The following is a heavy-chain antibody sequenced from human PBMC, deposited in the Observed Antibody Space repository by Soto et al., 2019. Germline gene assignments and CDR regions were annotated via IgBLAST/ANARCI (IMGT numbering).Heavy chain of an antibody. Sequence: PGGSLRLSCAASGFTFSDHYMDWVRQAPGKGLERVGRSRNKGDSYTTEYAASVKGRFIISRDDSKNSLYLQMNSLKTEDTAVYYCVRDSYTSFWGPGTLVTVSS. V-gene: IGHV3-72*01. D-gene: IGHD2-2*02. CDR3: VRDSYTSF. CDR2: SRNKGDSYTT. J-gene: IGHJ4*02. CDR1: GFTFSDHY.